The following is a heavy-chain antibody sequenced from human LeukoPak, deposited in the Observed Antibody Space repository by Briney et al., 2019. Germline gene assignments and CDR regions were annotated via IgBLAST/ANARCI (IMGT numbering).Heavy chain of an antibody. J-gene: IGHJ4*02. V-gene: IGHV3-30*02. CDR1: GFTFSSYG. D-gene: IGHD3-10*01. CDR3: AKVTMVRGVITALDY. CDR2: IRYDGSNK. Sequence: GGSLRLSCAASGFTFSSYGMHWVRQAPGKGLEWVAFIRYDGSNKYYADSVKGRFTISRDNSKNTLYLQMNSLRAEDTAVYYCAKVTMVRGVITALDYWGQGTLVTVSS.